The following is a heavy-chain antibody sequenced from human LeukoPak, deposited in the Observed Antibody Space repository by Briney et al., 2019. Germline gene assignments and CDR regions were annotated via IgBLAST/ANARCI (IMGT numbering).Heavy chain of an antibody. V-gene: IGHV3-21*01. Sequence: KPGGSLRLSCAASGFTFSSYSMNWVRQAPGKGLEWVSSISSSSSYIYYADSVKGRFTISRDNAKNSLYLQMNSLRAEDTAVYYCARGVFTMIPNWFDPWGQGTLVTVSS. CDR2: ISSSSSYI. CDR1: GFTFSSYS. J-gene: IGHJ5*02. CDR3: ARGVFTMIPNWFDP. D-gene: IGHD3-22*01.